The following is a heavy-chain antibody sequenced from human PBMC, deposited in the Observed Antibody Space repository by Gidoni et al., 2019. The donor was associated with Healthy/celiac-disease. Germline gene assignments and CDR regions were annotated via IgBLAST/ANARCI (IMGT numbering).Heavy chain of an antibody. CDR3: ARRYCSSTSCHFDY. V-gene: IGHV1-2*02. Sequence: GLEWMGWINPNSGGTNYAQKFQGRVTMTRDTSISTAYMELSRLRSDDTAVYYCARRYCSSTSCHFDYWGQGTLVTVSS. D-gene: IGHD2-2*01. CDR2: INPNSGGT. J-gene: IGHJ4*02.